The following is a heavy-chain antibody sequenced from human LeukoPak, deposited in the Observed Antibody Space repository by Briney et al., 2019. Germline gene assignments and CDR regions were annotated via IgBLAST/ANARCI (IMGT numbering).Heavy chain of an antibody. Sequence: GGSLRLSCAASGFTFNGYGMHWVRQAPGKGLEWVSAISGRDGSTYYADSVKGRLTISRDNSKNTLYLQMNSLRAEDTAVHYCARGVQVSFDIWGQGTMVTVSS. CDR1: GFTFNGYG. J-gene: IGHJ3*02. CDR2: ISGRDGST. CDR3: ARGVQVSFDI. D-gene: IGHD5-18*01. V-gene: IGHV3-23*01.